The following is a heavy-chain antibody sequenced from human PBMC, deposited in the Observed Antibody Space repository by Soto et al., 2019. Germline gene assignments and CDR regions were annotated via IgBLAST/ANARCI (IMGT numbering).Heavy chain of an antibody. V-gene: IGHV3-33*01. D-gene: IGHD3-22*01. Sequence: GGSLRLSCAASGFTFSSNGMHWVRQAPGKGLEWVAVIWYDGSNKYYADSVKGRFTISRDNSQNMLYLQMNSLRAEDTAVYYCAREVDSSGYPFDYWGQGTLVTVSS. CDR3: AREVDSSGYPFDY. J-gene: IGHJ4*02. CDR1: GFTFSSNG. CDR2: IWYDGSNK.